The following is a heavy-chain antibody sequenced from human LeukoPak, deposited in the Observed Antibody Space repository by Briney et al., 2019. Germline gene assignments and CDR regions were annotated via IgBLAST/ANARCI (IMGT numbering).Heavy chain of an antibody. V-gene: IGHV4-39*01. CDR1: GGSISSGGYY. CDR3: ARHQYDFWSGYYEIFDY. Sequence: PSQTLSLTCTVSGGSISSGGYYWSWIRQPPGKGLEWIGSIYYSGSTYYNPSLKSRVTISVDTSKNQFSLKLSSVTAADTAVYYCARHQYDFWSGYYEIFDYWGQGTLVTVSS. D-gene: IGHD3-3*01. J-gene: IGHJ4*02. CDR2: IYYSGST.